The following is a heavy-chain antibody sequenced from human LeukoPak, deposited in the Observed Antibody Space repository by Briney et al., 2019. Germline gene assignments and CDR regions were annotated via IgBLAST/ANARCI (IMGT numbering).Heavy chain of an antibody. D-gene: IGHD6-19*01. Sequence: GGSLRLSCAASGFSFSGFSMSWVRQAPGKGLEGVASIHEHSREISYVDSVRGRFTTSRDNAKNLLFLQLNNLRAEDRAVYYCASPRGYSSGSLKYFDFWGQGALVTVSS. V-gene: IGHV3-7*01. J-gene: IGHJ4*02. CDR2: IHEHSREI. CDR1: GFSFSGFS. CDR3: ASPRGYSSGSLKYFDF.